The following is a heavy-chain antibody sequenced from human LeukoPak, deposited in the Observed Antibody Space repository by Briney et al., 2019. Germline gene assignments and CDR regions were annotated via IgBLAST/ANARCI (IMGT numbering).Heavy chain of an antibody. V-gene: IGHV4-59*01. Sequence: SETLSLTCTVSGGSISSYYWSWIRQPPGKGLEWIGYIYYSGSTNYNPSLKSRVTISVDTSKNQFSLKLSSVTAADTAVYYCARVSRDDSSGYYWEYLDYWGQGTLVTFSS. CDR2: IYYSGST. D-gene: IGHD3-22*01. CDR1: GGSISSYY. CDR3: ARVSRDDSSGYYWEYLDY. J-gene: IGHJ4*02.